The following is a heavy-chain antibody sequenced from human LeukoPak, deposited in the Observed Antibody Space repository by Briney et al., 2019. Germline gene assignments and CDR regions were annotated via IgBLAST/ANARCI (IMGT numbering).Heavy chain of an antibody. V-gene: IGHV3-9*01. CDR2: ISWNSGSI. D-gene: IGHD4-23*01. Sequence: PGGSLRLSCAASGYTFDDYAMHWVRQAPGKGLEWVSGISWNSGSIGYADSVKGRFTISRDNAKNSLYLQMNSLRAEDTALYYCAKGGATGGNSWFDYWGQGTLVTVSS. J-gene: IGHJ4*02. CDR1: GYTFDDYA. CDR3: AKGGATGGNSWFDY.